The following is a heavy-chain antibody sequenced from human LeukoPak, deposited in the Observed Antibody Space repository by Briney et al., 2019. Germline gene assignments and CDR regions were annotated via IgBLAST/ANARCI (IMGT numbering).Heavy chain of an antibody. CDR2: ISGSGGNT. Sequence: GGSLRLSCAASGFTFSSYAMNWVRQAPGKGLEWVSSISGSGGNTYYADSVKGRFTISRDNSKNTLYLQMNSLRAEDTAVYCCARGHSGWYDYWGQGTLVTVSS. CDR3: ARGHSGWYDY. J-gene: IGHJ4*02. CDR1: GFTFSSYA. D-gene: IGHD6-19*01. V-gene: IGHV3-23*01.